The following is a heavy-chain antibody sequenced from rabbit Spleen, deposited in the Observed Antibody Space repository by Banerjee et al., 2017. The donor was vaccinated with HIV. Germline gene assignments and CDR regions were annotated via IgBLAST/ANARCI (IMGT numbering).Heavy chain of an antibody. D-gene: IGHD4-1*01. CDR1: GFSFSSSYD. V-gene: IGHV1S45*01. Sequence: QEQLVESGGGLVKPGASLTLTCTASGFSFSSSYDMCWVRQAPGKGLEWIGCIYTGNGKTYYASWAKGRFTISKSSSTTVTLQMTSLTAADTATYFCARAIVPWLGLTRLDLWGPGTLVTVS. CDR2: IYTGNGKT. J-gene: IGHJ3*01. CDR3: ARAIVPWLGLTRLDL.